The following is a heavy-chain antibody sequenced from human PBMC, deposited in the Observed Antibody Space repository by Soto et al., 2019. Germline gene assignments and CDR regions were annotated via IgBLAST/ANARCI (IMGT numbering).Heavy chain of an antibody. CDR3: ATFEFSSTFYDF. Sequence: LSLTCTVSGGSISSSTYYWGWIRQPPGKGLEWIGSIYYSGNTYYNPSLKSRVTISVDTSKNQFSLKLSSVTAADTAVYYCATFEFSSTFYDFWGQGTLVTVSS. CDR2: IYYSGNT. J-gene: IGHJ4*02. V-gene: IGHV4-39*01. D-gene: IGHD6-6*01. CDR1: GGSISSSTYY.